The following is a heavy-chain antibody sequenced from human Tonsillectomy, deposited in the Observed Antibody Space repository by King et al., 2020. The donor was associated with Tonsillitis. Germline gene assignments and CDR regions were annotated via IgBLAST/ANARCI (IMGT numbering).Heavy chain of an antibody. CDR3: AEVEAMTAAADWDFDI. CDR1: GFTFSSYD. CDR2: TSFDGYNK. V-gene: IGHV3-30*03. J-gene: IGHJ2*01. D-gene: IGHD6-13*01. Sequence: VQLVESGGGVVQPGRSLRLSCVASGFTFSSYDMHWVRQAPGKGLEWVAVTSFDGYNKDYADSVKGRFTISRDNSKNTLYLQMNSLRGDETAVYYCAEVEAMTAAADWDFDIWGRGTLVTVSS.